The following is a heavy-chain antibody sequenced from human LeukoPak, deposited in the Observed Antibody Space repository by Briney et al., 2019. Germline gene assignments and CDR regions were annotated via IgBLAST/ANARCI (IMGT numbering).Heavy chain of an antibody. J-gene: IGHJ4*02. CDR1: GFTFSSYW. CDR3: ASYLEYCSSTSCWYYFDY. CDR2: IKQDGSEK. Sequence: GGSLRLSCAASGFTFSSYWMSWVRQAPGKGLEWVANIKQDGSEKYYVDSVKGRFTISRDNAKNSLYLQMNSLRAEDTAVYYCASYLEYCSSTSCWYYFDYWGQGTLVTVSS. D-gene: IGHD2-2*01. V-gene: IGHV3-7*03.